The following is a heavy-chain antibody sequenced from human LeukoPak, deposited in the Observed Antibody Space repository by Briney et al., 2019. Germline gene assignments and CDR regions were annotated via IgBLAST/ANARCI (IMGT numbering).Heavy chain of an antibody. D-gene: IGHD6-6*01. CDR2: ISGSGGST. V-gene: IGHV3-23*01. CDR1: GFTFSSYA. J-gene: IGHJ5*02. Sequence: PGGSPRLSCAASGFTFSSYAMSWVRQAPGKGLEWVSAISGSGGSTYYADSVKGRFTISRDNSKNTLYPQMNSLRAEDTAVYYCAKTVAARPNWFDPWGQGTLVTVSS. CDR3: AKTVAARPNWFDP.